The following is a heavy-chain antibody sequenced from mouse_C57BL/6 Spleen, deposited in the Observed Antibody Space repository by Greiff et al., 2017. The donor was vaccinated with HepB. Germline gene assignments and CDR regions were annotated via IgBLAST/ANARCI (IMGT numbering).Heavy chain of an antibody. Sequence: QVQLQQSGAELVRPGTSVKVSCKASGYAFTNYLIEWVKQRPGQGLEWIGVINPGSGGTNYNEKFKGKATLTADKSSSTAYMQLSGLTSEDSAVYFCARSDGYYDYWGQGTTLTVSS. D-gene: IGHD2-3*01. CDR2: INPGSGGT. V-gene: IGHV1-54*01. CDR1: GYAFTNYL. CDR3: ARSDGYYDY. J-gene: IGHJ2*01.